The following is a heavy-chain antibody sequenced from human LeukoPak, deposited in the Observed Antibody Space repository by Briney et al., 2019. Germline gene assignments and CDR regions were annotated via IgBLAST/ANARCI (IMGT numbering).Heavy chain of an antibody. J-gene: IGHJ4*02. D-gene: IGHD3-22*01. Sequence: SLRLSCAASGFTFDDYAMHWLRQAPGKGLEGVSGISWNSGSIGYADSVKGRLTISRDNAKNSLYLQMHSLRPEDMALYYCAKDGTRYDSSGYYSHLDYWGQGRLVTVSS. V-gene: IGHV3-9*03. CDR3: AKDGTRYDSSGYYSHLDY. CDR1: GFTFDDYA. CDR2: ISWNSGSI.